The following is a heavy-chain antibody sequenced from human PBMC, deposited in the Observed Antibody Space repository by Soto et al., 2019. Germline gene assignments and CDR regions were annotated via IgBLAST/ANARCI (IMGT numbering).Heavy chain of an antibody. J-gene: IGHJ4*02. D-gene: IGHD5-18*01. V-gene: IGHV4-61*01. CDR3: AREYSISPGACDY. CDR1: GGSVNSDYYY. Sequence: PSETLSLTCTVSGGSVNSDYYYWSWIRQPPGKGLEWIGYIYNTGRTNYNPSLESRVTISLDTSRHQFSLKLSSVTAADTAGFYCAREYSISPGACDYWGQGALVTVSS. CDR2: IYNTGRT.